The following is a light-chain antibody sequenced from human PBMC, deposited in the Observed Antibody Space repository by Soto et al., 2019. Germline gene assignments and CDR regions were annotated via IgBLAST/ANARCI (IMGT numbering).Light chain of an antibody. J-gene: IGKJ1*01. CDR2: RVS. CDR1: QSLLFSDGNTY. CDR3: MQGAHWPWT. Sequence: DVVMTQSPLSLSVTLGQPASISCRSSQSLLFSDGNTYLHWFQQRPGQSPRRLIYRVSNRDSEVPDRLGGGGSGTDFSLRISRVEAGDVGVYYCMQGAHWPWTFGKGTTGEI. V-gene: IGKV2-30*01.